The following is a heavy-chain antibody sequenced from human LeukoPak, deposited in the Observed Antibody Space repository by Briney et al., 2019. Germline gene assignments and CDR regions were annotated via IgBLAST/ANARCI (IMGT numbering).Heavy chain of an antibody. V-gene: IGHV4-39*07. CDR2: IYYSGST. D-gene: IGHD4-17*01. J-gene: IGHJ5*02. Sequence: SETLSLTCTVSGGSISSSNYYWGWIRQPPGKGLEWIGSIYYSGSTYYNSSLKSRVTISVDTSRNQFSLKLSSVTAADTAVYYCARDRSYYGDYNNWFDPWGQGTLVTVSS. CDR1: GGSISSSNYY. CDR3: ARDRSYYGDYNNWFDP.